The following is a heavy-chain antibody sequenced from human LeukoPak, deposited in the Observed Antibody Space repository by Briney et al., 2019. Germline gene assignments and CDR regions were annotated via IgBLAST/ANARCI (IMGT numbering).Heavy chain of an antibody. J-gene: IGHJ5*02. CDR1: GFTFSNYW. D-gene: IGHD4-17*01. CDR2: IKEDGSER. CDR3: ARDQAANYGDYFP. Sequence: GSLRLSCAASGFTFSNYWMSWVRQAPGKGLEWVANIKEDGSERYHAHSVKGRFTISRDNAANSLYLQMNSLRAGDTAVYYCARDQAANYGDYFPWGQGTLVTVSS. V-gene: IGHV3-7*01.